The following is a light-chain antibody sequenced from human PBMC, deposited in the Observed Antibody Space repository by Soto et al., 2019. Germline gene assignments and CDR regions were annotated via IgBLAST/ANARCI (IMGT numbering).Light chain of an antibody. V-gene: IGLV2-14*03. CDR3: NSYREDHPRFYV. J-gene: IGLJ1*01. CDR2: DVG. CDR1: HRDNCYYNY. Sequence: SLLTPPAPLSGSPGQAITIPRTGNHRDNCYYNYVSRYQHVPGKAPKLLIYDVGSRPSGVSSRFSGSKSGNTASLAISGLQPEDEADYYCNSYREDHPRFYVFGTGTKVTV.